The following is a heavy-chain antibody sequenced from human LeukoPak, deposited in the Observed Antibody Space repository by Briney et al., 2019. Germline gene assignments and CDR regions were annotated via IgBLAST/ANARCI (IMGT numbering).Heavy chain of an antibody. Sequence: GASVKVSCKASGNTFTSFHIHWVRQAPGQGLEYIGIIKVYGDTTIYAQRFQGRITMTRDTSTSTVYMELSSLNSEDTAVYYCARESPSTFYFDYWGQGTLVTVSS. CDR3: ARESPSTFYFDY. CDR1: GNTFTSFH. J-gene: IGHJ4*02. V-gene: IGHV1-46*01. CDR2: IKVYGDTT. D-gene: IGHD1-1*01.